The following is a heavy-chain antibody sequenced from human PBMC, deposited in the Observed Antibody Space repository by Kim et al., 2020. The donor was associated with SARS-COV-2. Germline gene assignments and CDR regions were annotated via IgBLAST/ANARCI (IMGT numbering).Heavy chain of an antibody. D-gene: IGHD5-18*01. Sequence: IYAQKFQGRVTMTEDTSTDTAYMELSSLRSEDTAVYYCATGEGGIMVTAYWGQGTLVTVPS. J-gene: IGHJ4*02. V-gene: IGHV1-24*01. CDR3: ATGEGGIMVTAY.